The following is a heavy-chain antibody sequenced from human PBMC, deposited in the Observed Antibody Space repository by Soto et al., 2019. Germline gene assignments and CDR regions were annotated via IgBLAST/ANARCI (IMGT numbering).Heavy chain of an antibody. CDR3: ARRFSSSSFYFDY. CDR2: IDFTGAGT. Sequence: PGGSLRLSCAASGFPFSSYAMSWVRHAPDKGLEWVSAIDFTGAGTYYADSVKGRFTISRDNSKNTLYLQMSSLRAEDTAVYFCARRFSSSSFYFDYWGQGTLFTVSS. D-gene: IGHD6-6*01. CDR1: GFPFSSYA. V-gene: IGHV3-23*01. J-gene: IGHJ4*02.